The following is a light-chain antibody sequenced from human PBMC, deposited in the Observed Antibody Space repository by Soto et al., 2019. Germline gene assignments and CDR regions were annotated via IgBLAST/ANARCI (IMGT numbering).Light chain of an antibody. CDR3: QSYDRSSPVV. J-gene: IGLJ2*01. Sequence: NFMLTQPLSVSESPGKTVTISCTRSSGSIASSYVQWYQQRPGSAPKTVIYQNNERPFGVPGRFSGSIDSSSNSASLTISGLRTEDEADYYCQSYDRSSPVVFGGGTKLTVL. CDR1: SGSIASSY. CDR2: QNN. V-gene: IGLV6-57*04.